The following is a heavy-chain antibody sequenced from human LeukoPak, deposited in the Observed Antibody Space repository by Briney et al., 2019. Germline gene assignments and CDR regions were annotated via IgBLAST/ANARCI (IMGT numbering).Heavy chain of an antibody. V-gene: IGHV3-23*01. CDR1: GLIFSHFG. Sequence: GGSLRLSCAASGLIFSHFGMSWVRQPPGMGLEWVSSVSGSGGSTYYADSVKGRFTISRDNSKNTLYLQMNSLRAEDTAVYYCAKDDIVVVTKDAFDIWGQGTMVTVSS. CDR2: VSGSGGST. D-gene: IGHD3-22*01. J-gene: IGHJ3*02. CDR3: AKDDIVVVTKDAFDI.